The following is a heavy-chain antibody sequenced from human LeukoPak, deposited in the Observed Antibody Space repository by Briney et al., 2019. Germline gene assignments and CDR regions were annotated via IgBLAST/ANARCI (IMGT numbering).Heavy chain of an antibody. J-gene: IGHJ4*02. V-gene: IGHV3-30*14. D-gene: IGHD3-22*01. Sequence: GGSLRLSCAASGFTFSSYAMHWVRQAPGKGLEWVAVISYDGSNKYYADSVKGRFTISRHNSKNTLYLQMNSLRAEDTAVYYCASLGVKTYYYDSSGYYLNYWGQGTLVTVSS. CDR2: ISYDGSNK. CDR1: GFTFSSYA. CDR3: ASLGVKTYYYDSSGYYLNY.